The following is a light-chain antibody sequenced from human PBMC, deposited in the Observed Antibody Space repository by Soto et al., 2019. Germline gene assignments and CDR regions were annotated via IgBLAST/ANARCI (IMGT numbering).Light chain of an antibody. CDR3: QHYNNYASWT. J-gene: IGKJ1*01. CDR1: QSISAW. V-gene: IGKV1-5*03. Sequence: DIQMTQSPSTLSASVGDTVTITCRASQSISAWLAWYQQKPGKTPKLLIYKASSLESGVPARFSGSGSGTAFTLTLSSLQPDDFATYYCQHYNNYASWTFGQGTKVEIK. CDR2: KAS.